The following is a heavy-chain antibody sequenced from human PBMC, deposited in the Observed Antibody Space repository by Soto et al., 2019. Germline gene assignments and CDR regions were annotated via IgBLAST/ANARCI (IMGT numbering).Heavy chain of an antibody. Sequence: PGGSLRLSCAASGFTFSSYGMHWVRQAPGKGLEWVAVISYDGSNKYYADSVKGRFTISRDNSKNTLYLQMNSLRAEDTAVYYCAKDEDRGYDAGCFDYWGQGTLVTVSS. CDR1: GFTFSSYG. V-gene: IGHV3-30*18. D-gene: IGHD5-12*01. J-gene: IGHJ4*02. CDR2: ISYDGSNK. CDR3: AKDEDRGYDAGCFDY.